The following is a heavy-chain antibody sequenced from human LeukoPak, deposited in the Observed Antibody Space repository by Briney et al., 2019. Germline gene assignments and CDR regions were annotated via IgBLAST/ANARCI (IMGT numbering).Heavy chain of an antibody. CDR1: GGTFSSYA. J-gene: IGHJ6*03. V-gene: IGHV1-69*13. CDR2: IIPIFGTA. D-gene: IGHD3-10*01. Sequence: ASVKVSCKASGGTFSSYAISWVRQAPGQGLEWMGGIIPIFGTANYAQKFQGRVTITAGESTSTAYMELSSLRSEDTAVYYCARAHQFGYYYYYMDVWGKGTTVTVSS. CDR3: ARAHQFGYYYYYMDV.